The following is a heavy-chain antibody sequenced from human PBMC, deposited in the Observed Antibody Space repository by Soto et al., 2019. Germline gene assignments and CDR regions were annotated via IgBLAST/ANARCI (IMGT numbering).Heavy chain of an antibody. CDR1: GYSVTSSDYY. V-gene: IGHV4-39*01. CDR2: MFYSGLT. CDR3: APLSVSLSGPYGIHV. D-gene: IGHD2-15*01. Sequence: PSETLSLTCIVSGYSVTSSDYYWAWIRQPPGKGLEWIGSMFYSGLTYYNPSLESRVTLSVDTSKNQFSVRLNSVTAADTAVYYCAPLSVSLSGPYGIHVWGQGTTVTVSS. J-gene: IGHJ6*02.